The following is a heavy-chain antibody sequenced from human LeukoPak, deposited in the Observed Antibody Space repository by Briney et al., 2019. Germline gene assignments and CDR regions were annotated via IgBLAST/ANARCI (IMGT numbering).Heavy chain of an antibody. CDR3: VRPDFGDYVGEL. D-gene: IGHD4-17*01. V-gene: IGHV5-51*01. J-gene: IGHJ1*01. Sequence: GESLKISCKGSGDRFKKYWIGWVRQMPGKGLEWMGTIFPGDSDATYSPSFQGQATISADTSISTAYLQWSSLKASDTAMYYCVRPDFGDYVGELWGQGTLVTVSS. CDR1: GDRFKKYW. CDR2: IFPGDSDA.